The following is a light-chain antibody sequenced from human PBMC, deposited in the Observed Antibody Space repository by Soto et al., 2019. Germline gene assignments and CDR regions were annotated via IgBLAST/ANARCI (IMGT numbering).Light chain of an antibody. CDR3: QSYDSGTVV. V-gene: IGLV1-40*01. J-gene: IGLJ2*01. Sequence: VLTQPPSVSGAPGQRVTISCTGSTIGAGYDVHWYQQVPGTAPKLLIYGNSNRPSGVPDRFSASKSGTSASLAITGLQAEDEADYYCQSYDSGTVVFGGGTKVTVL. CDR2: GNS. CDR1: TIGAGYD.